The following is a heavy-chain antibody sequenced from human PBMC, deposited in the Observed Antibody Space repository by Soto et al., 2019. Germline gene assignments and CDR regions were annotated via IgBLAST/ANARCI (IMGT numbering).Heavy chain of an antibody. J-gene: IGHJ4*02. V-gene: IGHV1-69*02. D-gene: IGHD6-13*01. Sequence: SVKVSCKASGGTFSSYTISWVRQAPGQGLEWMGRIIPILGIANYAQKFQGRVTITADKSTSTAYMELSSLRSEDTAVYYCARVDSSRRKKIFDNWGQGTLVTVSS. CDR2: IIPILGIA. CDR1: GGTFSSYT. CDR3: ARVDSSRRKKIFDN.